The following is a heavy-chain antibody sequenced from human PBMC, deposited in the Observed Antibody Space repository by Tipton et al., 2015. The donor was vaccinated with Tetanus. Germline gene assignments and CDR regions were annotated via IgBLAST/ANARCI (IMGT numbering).Heavy chain of an antibody. CDR3: ARDQARGARGWNYFDF. CDR2: IYYSGST. V-gene: IGHV4-31*03. CDR1: GGSISSGGYY. J-gene: IGHJ4*02. Sequence: LRLSCTVSGGSISSGGYYWSWIRQHPGKGLEWIGDIYYSGSTYYNPSLKSRVTISVDTSKNQFSLKLNSVTAADTAVYYCARDQARGARGWNYFDFWGQGTLVTVSS. D-gene: IGHD1-26*01.